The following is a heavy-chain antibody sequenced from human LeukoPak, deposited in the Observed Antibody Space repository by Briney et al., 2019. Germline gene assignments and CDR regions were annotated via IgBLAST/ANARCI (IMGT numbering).Heavy chain of an antibody. CDR1: GFTFSSYG. CDR2: ISYDGSNK. CDR3: AKDPGPSLLRPYFDY. Sequence: GRSLRLSCAASGFTFSSYGMHWVRQAPGKGLEWVAVISYDGSNKYYADSVKGRFTISRDNSKNTPYLQMNSLRAEDTAVYYCAKDPGPSLLRPYFDYWGQGTLVTVSS. V-gene: IGHV3-30*18. J-gene: IGHJ4*02. D-gene: IGHD2/OR15-2a*01.